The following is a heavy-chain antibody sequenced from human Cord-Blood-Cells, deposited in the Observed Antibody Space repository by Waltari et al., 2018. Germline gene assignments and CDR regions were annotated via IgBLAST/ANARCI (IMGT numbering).Heavy chain of an antibody. D-gene: IGHD6-19*01. Sequence: QVQLVQSGAEVKKPGASVKVSCKASGYTFTGYYMHWGRQAPGQGLEWMGWINPNSGGTNYAQKFQGRVTMTRDTSISTAYMELSRLRSDDTAVYYCASPDREASGWYDFDYWGQGTLVTVSS. CDR1: GYTFTGYY. CDR2: INPNSGGT. CDR3: ASPDREASGWYDFDY. V-gene: IGHV1-2*02. J-gene: IGHJ4*02.